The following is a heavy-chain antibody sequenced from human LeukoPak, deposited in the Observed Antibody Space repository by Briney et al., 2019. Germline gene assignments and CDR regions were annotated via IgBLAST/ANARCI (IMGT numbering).Heavy chain of an antibody. CDR1: GFTFSDYY. D-gene: IGHD5-12*01. CDR2: ISSSGSTI. CDR3: ARVGKEEWLHDSVDY. V-gene: IGHV3-11*01. Sequence: SGGSLRLSCAASGFTFSDYYMSWIRQAPGKGLEWVSYISSSGSTIYYADSVKGRFTISRDNAKNSLYLQMNSLRAEDTAVYYCARVGKEEWLHDSVDYWGQGTLVTVSS. J-gene: IGHJ4*02.